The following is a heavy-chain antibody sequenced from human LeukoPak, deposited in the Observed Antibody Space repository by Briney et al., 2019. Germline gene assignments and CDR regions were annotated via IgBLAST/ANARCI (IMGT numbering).Heavy chain of an antibody. V-gene: IGHV4-31*03. Sequence: SETLPLTCTVSGGSISSGGYYWSWIRQHPGKGLEWIGYIYYSGSTYYNPSLKSRVTISVDTSKNQFSLKLSSVTAADTAVYYCAREVGDYSSRNFDYWGQGTLVTVSS. CDR2: IYYSGST. CDR1: GGSISSGGYY. D-gene: IGHD4-17*01. J-gene: IGHJ4*02. CDR3: AREVGDYSSRNFDY.